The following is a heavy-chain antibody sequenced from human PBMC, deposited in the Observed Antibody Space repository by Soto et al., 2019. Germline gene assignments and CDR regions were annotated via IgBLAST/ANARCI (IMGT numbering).Heavy chain of an antibody. J-gene: IGHJ2*01. Sequence: QVQLQESGPGLVKPSETLSLTCTVSGGSISSYYWSWIRQPPGKGLEWIGYIYYSGSTNYNPSLTSRVTISVDTSKTQFSLKLSSVTAADTAVYYCARVSPSDYGDYTRQDYWYFDLWGRGTLVTVSS. V-gene: IGHV4-59*01. CDR3: ARVSPSDYGDYTRQDYWYFDL. D-gene: IGHD4-17*01. CDR2: IYYSGST. CDR1: GGSISSYY.